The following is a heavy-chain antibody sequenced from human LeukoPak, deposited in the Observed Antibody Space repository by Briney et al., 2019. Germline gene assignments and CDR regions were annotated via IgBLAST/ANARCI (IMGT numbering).Heavy chain of an antibody. D-gene: IGHD3-10*01. Sequence: GGSLRLSCAASGFTFDDYAMHWVRQAPGKGLEWVSLISWDGGSSYYADSVKGRFTISRDNSKNSLYLQMNSLRAQDTALYYCAKGLWFGEFSETYFDYWGQGTLVTVSS. CDR3: AKGLWFGEFSETYFDY. CDR2: ISWDGGSS. J-gene: IGHJ4*02. CDR1: GFTFDDYA. V-gene: IGHV3-43D*03.